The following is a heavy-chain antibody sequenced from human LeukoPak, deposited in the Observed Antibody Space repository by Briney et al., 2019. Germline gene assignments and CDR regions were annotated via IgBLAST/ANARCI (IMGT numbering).Heavy chain of an antibody. CDR3: AKGTWQQLVYVYFQH. D-gene: IGHD6-13*01. CDR2: ISGSGGST. Sequence: GRSLRLSCAASGSTLSSYAMSWVRQAPGKGLEWVSAISGSGGSTYYADSVKGRFTISRDNSKNTLYLQMNSLRAEDTAVYYCAKGTWQQLVYVYFQHWGQGTLVTVSS. J-gene: IGHJ1*01. V-gene: IGHV3-23*01. CDR1: GSTLSSYA.